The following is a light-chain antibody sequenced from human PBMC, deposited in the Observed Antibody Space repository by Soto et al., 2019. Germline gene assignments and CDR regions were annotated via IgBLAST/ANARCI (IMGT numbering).Light chain of an antibody. CDR1: QSISSY. CDR3: QQYNNSPRT. J-gene: IGKJ1*01. V-gene: IGKV3-20*01. CDR2: GAS. Sequence: EIVLTQSPGTLSLSPGEKATLSCRASQSISSYLAWYQQKPGLAPRLLIYGASTRITGIPDRFSGGGSGTDFTLTISRLDPEDFAVYYFQQYNNSPRTFGQGTKVEIK.